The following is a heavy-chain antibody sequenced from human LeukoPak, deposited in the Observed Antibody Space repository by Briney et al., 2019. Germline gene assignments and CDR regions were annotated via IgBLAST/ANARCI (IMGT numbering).Heavy chain of an antibody. J-gene: IGHJ5*02. CDR1: GGSISSGGYY. CDR2: IYYSGST. CDR3: AREEGTRYSGYDSWFDP. D-gene: IGHD5-12*01. V-gene: IGHV4-31*03. Sequence: SETLSFTCTVSGGSISSGGYYWSWIRQHPGKGLEWIGYIYYSGSTYYNPSLKSRVTISVDTSKNQFSLKLSSVTAADTAVYYCAREEGTRYSGYDSWFDPWGQGTLVTVSS.